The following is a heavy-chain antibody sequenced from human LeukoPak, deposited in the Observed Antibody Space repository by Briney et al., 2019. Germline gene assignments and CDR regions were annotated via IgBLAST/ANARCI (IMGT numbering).Heavy chain of an antibody. CDR3: ARVRREVATIGFDY. V-gene: IGHV3-11*04. CDR2: IPISGSTI. D-gene: IGHD5-12*01. CDR1: GFTFSDYY. Sequence: GGSLRLSCAASGFTFSDYYMIWIRQAPGKGLESVSYIPISGSTIYYADSVKGRFTFSRDNAKNSLYLQMNSLRAEDTAVHYCARVRREVATIGFDYWGQGTLVTVSS. J-gene: IGHJ4*02.